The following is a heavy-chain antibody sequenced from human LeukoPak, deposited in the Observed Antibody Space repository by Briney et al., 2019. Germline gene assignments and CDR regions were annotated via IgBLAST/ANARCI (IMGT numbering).Heavy chain of an antibody. CDR2: ISGSGGST. J-gene: IGHJ6*02. CDR1: GFTFTSYA. D-gene: IGHD6-19*01. V-gene: IGHV3-23*01. Sequence: PGGSLRLSCAASGFTFTSYAMNWVRQAPGKGLEWVSAISGSGGSTYYADSVKGRFTISRDNSKNTLYLQMNSLRAEDTAVYYCAKDPYSNGWYGYHGMDVWGQGTTVTVSS. CDR3: AKDPYSNGWYGYHGMDV.